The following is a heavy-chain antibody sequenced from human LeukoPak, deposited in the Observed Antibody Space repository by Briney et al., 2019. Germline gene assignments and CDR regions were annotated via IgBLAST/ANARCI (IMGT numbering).Heavy chain of an antibody. J-gene: IGHJ6*03. V-gene: IGHV3-74*03. CDR2: INTDGSST. CDR1: GFTFSSYW. CDR3: AFGSGREGYMDV. D-gene: IGHD3-10*01. Sequence: GGSLRLSCAASGFTFSSYWMHLVRQAPGKGLVWVSRINTDGSSTTYADSVKGRFTISRDNAKSTLYLQMNSLRAEDTAVYYCAFGSGREGYMDVWGKGTTVTVSS.